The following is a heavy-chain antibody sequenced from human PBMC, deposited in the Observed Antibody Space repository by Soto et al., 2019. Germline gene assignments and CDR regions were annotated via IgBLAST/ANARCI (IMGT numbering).Heavy chain of an antibody. V-gene: IGHV5-10-1*01. CDR3: AVGDGSSSPSDYYYYGMDV. J-gene: IGHJ6*02. CDR2: IDPSDSYT. Sequence: GESLKISCNGSGYSFTSYWISWVRQMPGKGLEWMGRIDPSDSYTNYSPSFQGHVTISADKSISTAYLQWSSLKASDTAMYYCAVGDGSSSPSDYYYYGMDVWGQGTTVTVSS. CDR1: GYSFTSYW. D-gene: IGHD6-6*01.